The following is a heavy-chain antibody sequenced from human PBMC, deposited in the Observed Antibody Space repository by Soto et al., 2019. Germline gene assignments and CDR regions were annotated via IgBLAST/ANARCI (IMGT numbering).Heavy chain of an antibody. CDR2: INHSGST. J-gene: IGHJ6*03. D-gene: IGHD3-10*01. CDR1: GGSFSGYY. CDR3: ARVAQLTMVRGVIRGYYYYMDG. Sequence: SETLSLTCAVYGGSFSGYYWSWIRQPPGKGLEWIGEINHSGSTNYNPSLKSRVTISVDTSKNQFSLKLSSVTAADTAVYYCARVAQLTMVRGVIRGYYYYMDGWGKGNTVTVSS. V-gene: IGHV4-34*01.